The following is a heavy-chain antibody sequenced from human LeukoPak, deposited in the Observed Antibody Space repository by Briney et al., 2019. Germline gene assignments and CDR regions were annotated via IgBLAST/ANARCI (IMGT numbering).Heavy chain of an antibody. CDR2: INHSGST. CDR1: GGSFSGYY. J-gene: IGHJ4*02. V-gene: IGHV4-34*01. Sequence: SETLSLTCAVYGGSFSGYYWSWIRQPPGKGLEWIGEINHSGSTNYNPSLKSRVTISVDTSKNQFSLKLSSVTAADTAVYYCARGGGRIDYWGQGTLVTVSS. CDR3: ARGGGRIDY. D-gene: IGHD2-15*01.